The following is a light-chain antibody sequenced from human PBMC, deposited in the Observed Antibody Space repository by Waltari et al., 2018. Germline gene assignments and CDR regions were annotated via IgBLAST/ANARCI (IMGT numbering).Light chain of an antibody. V-gene: IGKV1-5*03. CDR3: QQYNDYSTWT. CDR2: GAS. Sequence: DIKMNQSPSTLSASVGDRVTINCRASQSISNWLAWYQQKPGQAPKVLIDGASSLESGVPSRFSGSGSGTEFTLTISSLQADDFATYYCQQYNDYSTWTFGQGTKVEIK. CDR1: QSISNW. J-gene: IGKJ1*01.